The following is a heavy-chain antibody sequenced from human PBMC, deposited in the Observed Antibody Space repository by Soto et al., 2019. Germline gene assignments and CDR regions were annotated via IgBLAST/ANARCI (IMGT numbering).Heavy chain of an antibody. CDR1: GFPFSTYW. V-gene: IGHV3-7*03. CDR3: AEVSCSTTSCTYYYYFGMDV. CDR2: IKQDGSEK. J-gene: IGHJ6*02. D-gene: IGHD2-2*01. Sequence: EVQLVDSGGGLVQPGGSLRLSCAVSGFPFSTYWMSWVRQAPGKGLEWVANIKQDGSEKYYVDSVKGRFTISRDNANNSLDLQMNNVRAEDTAVYYCAEVSCSTTSCTYYYYFGMDVWGQGTTVTVSS.